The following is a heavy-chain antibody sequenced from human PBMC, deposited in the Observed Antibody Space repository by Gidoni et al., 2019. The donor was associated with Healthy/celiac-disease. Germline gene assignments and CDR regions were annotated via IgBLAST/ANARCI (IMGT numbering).Heavy chain of an antibody. CDR3: ARRAAAGTRSAFDI. D-gene: IGHD6-13*01. Sequence: QVQLQQWGAGLLNPSETLSLTCAVYGGYFRGYYWSWIRQPPGKGLEWIGEINHSGSTNYNPSLKSRVTISVDTSKNQFSLKLSSVTAADTAVYYCARRAAAGTRSAFDIWGQGTMVTVSS. CDR2: INHSGST. J-gene: IGHJ3*02. CDR1: GGYFRGYY. V-gene: IGHV4-34*01.